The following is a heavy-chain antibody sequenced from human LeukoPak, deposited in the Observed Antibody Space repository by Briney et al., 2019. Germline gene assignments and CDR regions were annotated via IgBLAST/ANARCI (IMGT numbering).Heavy chain of an antibody. V-gene: IGHV3-23*01. Sequence: SCKASGFTFSSYVMSWVRQAPGKGLEWVSNIGGSVGSMFYAASVKGRFAISRDNSKNTLFLQMNNLRVEDTAVYYCAKRGNSWDLFDYWGQGTLVTVSS. D-gene: IGHD6-13*01. J-gene: IGHJ4*02. CDR1: GFTFSSYV. CDR2: IGGSVGSM. CDR3: AKRGNSWDLFDY.